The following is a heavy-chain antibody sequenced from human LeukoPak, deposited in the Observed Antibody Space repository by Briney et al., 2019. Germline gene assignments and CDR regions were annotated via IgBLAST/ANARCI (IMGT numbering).Heavy chain of an antibody. CDR1: GFTFSSYC. Sequence: GGSLRLSCAASGFTFSSYCMSWVRQAPGKGLEWVSLISSGGNTDHSDSVKGRFTISRDNSKNTLYLQMNSLRAEDTAIYYCARRAGEYSHPYDYWGQGTLVTVSS. V-gene: IGHV3-53*01. D-gene: IGHD2-15*01. CDR2: ISSGGNT. CDR3: ARRAGEYSHPYDY. J-gene: IGHJ4*02.